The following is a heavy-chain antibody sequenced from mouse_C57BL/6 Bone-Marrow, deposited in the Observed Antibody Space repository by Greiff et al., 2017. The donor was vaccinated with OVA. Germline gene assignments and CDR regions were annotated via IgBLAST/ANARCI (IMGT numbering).Heavy chain of an antibody. J-gene: IGHJ3*01. CDR3: ARKRVAWFAY. CDR1: GYTFTDYY. Sequence: VQLQQSGPELVKPGASVKISCKASGYTFTDYYMNWVKQSHGKSLEWIGDINPNNGGTSYNQKFKGKATLTVDKSSSTAYMELRSLTSEDSAVYYCARKRVAWFAYWGQGTLVTVSA. CDR2: INPNNGGT. D-gene: IGHD1-1*02. V-gene: IGHV1-26*01.